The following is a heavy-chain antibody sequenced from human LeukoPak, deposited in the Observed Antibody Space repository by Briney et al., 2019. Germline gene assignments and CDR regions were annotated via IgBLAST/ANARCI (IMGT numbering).Heavy chain of an antibody. CDR3: AREVDNWNEGYYFDY. V-gene: IGHV4-38-2*02. CDR1: GYSISSGYY. D-gene: IGHD1-20*01. CDR2: IYHSGST. J-gene: IGHJ4*02. Sequence: SETLSLTCTVSGYSISSGYYWGWIRQPPGKGLEWIGSIYHSGSTYYNPSLKSRVTISVDTSKNQFSLKLSSVTAADTAVYYCAREVDNWNEGYYFDYWGQGTLVTVSS.